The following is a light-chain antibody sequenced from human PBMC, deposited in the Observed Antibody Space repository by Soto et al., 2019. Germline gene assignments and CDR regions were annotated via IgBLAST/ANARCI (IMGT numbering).Light chain of an antibody. Sequence: EIVMTQSPATLSVSPGERATLSCRASQNIHNNLAWFQQKPGQSHTFLIYGASTRATGIPARFSGSGSGTEFTLTISSLQSEDFAVYYCHQYNDWSLTFGGGTKVEIK. CDR2: GAS. J-gene: IGKJ4*01. CDR3: HQYNDWSLT. CDR1: QNIHNN. V-gene: IGKV3-15*01.